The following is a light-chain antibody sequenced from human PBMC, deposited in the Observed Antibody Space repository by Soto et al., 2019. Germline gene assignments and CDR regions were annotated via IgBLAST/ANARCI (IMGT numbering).Light chain of an antibody. CDR3: QQSYRTPYT. J-gene: IGKJ2*01. CDR2: AAS. V-gene: IGKV1-39*01. CDR1: QGISTY. Sequence: DIQMTQSPSSLSASVGDRVTITCRASQGISTYLIWYQQRQGKAPKLLMYAASNLVSGVPSRFSGSGSGTEVTLTISSLQPEDFATYYCQQSYRTPYTFGQGTKLENK.